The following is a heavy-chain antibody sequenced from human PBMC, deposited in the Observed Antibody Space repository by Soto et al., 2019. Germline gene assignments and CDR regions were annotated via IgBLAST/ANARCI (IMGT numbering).Heavy chain of an antibody. CDR3: ATLYDYIWGSYRRPPYYFDY. Sequence: PGGSLRLSCAASGITFSTFAMSWVRQAPGKGLEWVSGISGSGYTYYADSVKGRFTISRDNSKNMLSLQMNSLGAEDTAVYYCATLYDYIWGSYRRPPYYFDYWGQGTLVTVSS. CDR2: ISGSGYT. CDR1: GITFSTFA. V-gene: IGHV3-23*01. J-gene: IGHJ4*02. D-gene: IGHD3-16*02.